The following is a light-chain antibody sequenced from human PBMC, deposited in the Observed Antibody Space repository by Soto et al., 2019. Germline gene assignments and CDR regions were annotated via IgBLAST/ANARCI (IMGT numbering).Light chain of an antibody. CDR1: SGHSSYI. J-gene: IGLJ2*01. CDR3: ETWDSTLLV. V-gene: IGLV4-60*02. CDR2: LETSGSY. Sequence: QLVLTQSSSASASLGSSVKLTCTLISGHSSYIIAWHQQQPGKAPRYFMKLETSGSYNKGSGVPDRFSGSSSGADRYLTISNLQVEDEADYSCETWDSTLLVFGGGANFTVL.